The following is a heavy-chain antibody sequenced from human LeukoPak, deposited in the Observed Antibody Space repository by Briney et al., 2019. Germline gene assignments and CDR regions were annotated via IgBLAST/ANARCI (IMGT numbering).Heavy chain of an antibody. D-gene: IGHD3-9*01. J-gene: IGHJ4*02. CDR2: INHSGST. CDR1: GGSFSGDY. CDR3: ARTNYDILTGYYSRYYYFDY. V-gene: IGHV4-34*01. Sequence: KPSETLSLTCAVYGGSFSGDYWSWIRQPPGKGLEWIGEINHSGSTNYNPSLKSRVTISVDTSKNQFSLKLSSVTAADTAVYYCARTNYDILTGYYSRYYYFDYWGQGTLVTVSS.